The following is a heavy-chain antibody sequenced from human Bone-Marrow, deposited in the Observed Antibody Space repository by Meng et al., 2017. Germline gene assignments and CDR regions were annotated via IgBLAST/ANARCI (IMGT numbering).Heavy chain of an antibody. CDR3: ARGGAGEYYYDSSGYYSAFDI. CDR1: GYTFTSYY. D-gene: IGHD3-22*01. J-gene: IGHJ3*02. Sequence: ASVKVSCKASGYTFTSYYMHWVRQAPGQGLEWMGIINPNSGGTNYAQKFQGRVTMTRDTSISTAYMELSRLRSDDTAVYYCARGGAGEYYYDSSGYYSAFDIWGQGTMVTVSS. V-gene: IGHV1-2*02. CDR2: INPNSGGT.